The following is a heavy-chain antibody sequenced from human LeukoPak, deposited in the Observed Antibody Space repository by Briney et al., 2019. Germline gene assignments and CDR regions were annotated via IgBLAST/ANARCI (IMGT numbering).Heavy chain of an antibody. CDR3: AKDDDWLRFEH. D-gene: IGHD5-12*01. J-gene: IGHJ5*02. Sequence: GGSLRLSCTVSGFTLSSYEMSWIRQAPGKGLEWVSSVDYSADSTHYADSVMGRFTISRDNSKNTLYLQMNSLIAEDTAIYYCAKDDDWLRFEHWGRGTPVSVSS. CDR1: GFTLSSYE. V-gene: IGHV3-23*01. CDR2: VDYSADST.